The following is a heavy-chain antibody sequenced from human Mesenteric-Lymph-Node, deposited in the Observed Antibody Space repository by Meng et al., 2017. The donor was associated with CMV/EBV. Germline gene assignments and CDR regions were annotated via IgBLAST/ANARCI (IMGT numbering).Heavy chain of an antibody. CDR3: ARGYHPYAFDI. CDR1: GGSITSSSYY. J-gene: IGHJ3*02. Sequence: SETLSLTCTVSGGSITSSSYYWGWIRQPPGQGLEWIGNIYYSGSTYYNPSLRSRVTISLDTSKNQFSLKLSSVTAAGTAVYYCARGYHPYAFDIWGQGTMVTVSS. D-gene: IGHD2-15*01. V-gene: IGHV4-39*07. CDR2: IYYSGST.